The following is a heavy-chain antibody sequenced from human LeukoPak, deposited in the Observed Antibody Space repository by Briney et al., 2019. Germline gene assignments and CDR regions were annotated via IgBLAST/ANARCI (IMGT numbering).Heavy chain of an antibody. V-gene: IGHV1-3*03. CDR2: INAGNGNT. D-gene: IGHD3-3*01. CDR1: GYTFTSYA. CDR3: ARGVLRFFPNWFDP. Sequence: ASVKVSCKASGYTFTSYAIHWVRQAPGQRLEWMGWINAGNGNTKYSQEFQGRVTITSDTSARTAYMELSSLRSEDMAVYYCARGVLRFFPNWFDPWGQGTLVTVSS. J-gene: IGHJ5*02.